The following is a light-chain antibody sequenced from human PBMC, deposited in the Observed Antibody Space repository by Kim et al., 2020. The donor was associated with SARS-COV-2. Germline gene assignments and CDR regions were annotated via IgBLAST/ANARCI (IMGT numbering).Light chain of an antibody. V-gene: IGLV9-49*01. CDR3: GADHGSGSNFVV. J-gene: IGLJ2*01. CDR2: VGTGGSVG. Sequence: LACHLGSGSGNYKVDWYRQGAGKGPRFVMRVGTGGSVGSKGDGSPDRFSVLGSGLNRYLTIKNIQEEDESDYHCGADHGSGSNFVVFGGGTQLTVL. CDR1: SGSGNYK.